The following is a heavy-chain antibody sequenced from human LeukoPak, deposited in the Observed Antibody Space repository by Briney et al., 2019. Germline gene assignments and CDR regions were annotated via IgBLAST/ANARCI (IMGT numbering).Heavy chain of an antibody. Sequence: ASVKVSCKASGYTFTGYYMHWVRQAPGQGLEWMGWINPNSGGTNYAQKFQGRVTMTRDTSISTAYMEVTGLRSDDTAIFYCARQSDSNYYYNYYYGMDVWGQGTTVTVSS. CDR3: ARQSDSNYYYNYYYGMDV. J-gene: IGHJ6*02. V-gene: IGHV1-2*02. D-gene: IGHD4-11*01. CDR2: INPNSGGT. CDR1: GYTFTGYY.